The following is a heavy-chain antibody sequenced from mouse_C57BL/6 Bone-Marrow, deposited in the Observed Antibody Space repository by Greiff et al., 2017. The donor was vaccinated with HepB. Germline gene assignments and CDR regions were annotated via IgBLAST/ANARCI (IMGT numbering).Heavy chain of an antibody. CDR1: GYTFTSYG. V-gene: IGHV1-81*01. D-gene: IGHD2-1*01. Sequence: VQLQQSGAELARPGASVKLSCKASGYTFTSYGISWVKQRTGQGLEWIGEIYPRSGNTYYNEKFKGKATLTADKSSSTAYMELRSLTSEDSAVYFCARSGNPGGNYYFDYWGQGTTLTVSS. CDR2: IYPRSGNT. CDR3: ARSGNPGGNYYFDY. J-gene: IGHJ2*01.